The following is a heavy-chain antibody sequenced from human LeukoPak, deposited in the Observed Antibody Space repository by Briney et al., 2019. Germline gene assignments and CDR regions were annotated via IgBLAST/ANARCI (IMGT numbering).Heavy chain of an antibody. CDR3: ARDTNQGGAFDI. D-gene: IGHD1-14*01. CDR2: SYPGDSDT. CDR1: GYIFTSYW. Sequence: VESLKISCKGSGYIFTSYWIGWVRQMPGKGLERMGISYPGDSDTRYSPSFQGQITISADKSISTAYLQWSSLKASDTAMYYCARDTNQGGAFDIWGQGTMVTVSS. V-gene: IGHV5-51*01. J-gene: IGHJ3*02.